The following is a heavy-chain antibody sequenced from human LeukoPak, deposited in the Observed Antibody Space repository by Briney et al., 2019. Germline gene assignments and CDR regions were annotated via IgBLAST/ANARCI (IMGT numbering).Heavy chain of an antibody. J-gene: IGHJ4*02. V-gene: IGHV3-21*01. D-gene: IGHD3-10*01. CDR2: IGSSSYI. CDR3: AREVMVRGEYGFDY. Sequence: GGSLRLSCAASGFTFSTYSMNWVRQAPGKGLEWVSSIGSSSYIYYADSVKGRFTISRDNAKNSLYLQMNSLRAEDTAVYYCAREVMVRGEYGFDYWGQGTLVTVSS. CDR1: GFTFSTYS.